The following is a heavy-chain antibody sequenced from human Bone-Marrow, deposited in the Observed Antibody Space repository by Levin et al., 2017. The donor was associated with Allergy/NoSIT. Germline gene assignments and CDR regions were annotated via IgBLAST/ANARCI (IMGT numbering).Heavy chain of an antibody. V-gene: IGHV3-66*04. Sequence: HPSETLSLTCVVSGFTISNNYMSWVRQASGKGLEWVAVIYSFGSTNYADSVKGRFTISRANSENTLYLQMNSLRAEDTAIYYCARLDFNYGSYYWGQGTLVTVSS. J-gene: IGHJ4*02. D-gene: IGHD3-10*01. CDR3: ARLDFNYGSYY. CDR2: IYSFGST. CDR1: GFTISNNY.